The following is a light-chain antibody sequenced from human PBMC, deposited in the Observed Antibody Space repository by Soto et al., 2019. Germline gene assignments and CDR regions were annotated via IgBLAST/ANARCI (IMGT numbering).Light chain of an antibody. V-gene: IGLV2-14*01. CDR2: EVT. Sequence: QSVLTQPASVSGSPGQSITISCTGTSGDVAAYNYVSWYQQHPGKAPTLMIYEVTNRPSGVSDRFSGSKSDNTASLTISGLQPEDEADYYCSSYTSGFTPFVFGTGTKLTVL. CDR3: SSYTSGFTPFV. CDR1: SGDVAAYNY. J-gene: IGLJ1*01.